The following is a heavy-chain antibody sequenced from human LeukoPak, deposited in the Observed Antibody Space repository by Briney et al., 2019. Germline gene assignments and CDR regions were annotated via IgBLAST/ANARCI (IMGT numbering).Heavy chain of an antibody. CDR1: GYTFTGYY. CDR2: INPNSGGT. Sequence: GASVKVSCKASGYTFTGYYMHWVRQAPGQGLEWMGWINPNSGGTNYAQKFQGRVTMTRDTSISTAYMELSRLRSDDTAVYYCARGGPTVRALSSFDCWGQGTLVTVSS. V-gene: IGHV1-2*02. CDR3: ARGGPTVRALSSFDC. D-gene: IGHD4-17*01. J-gene: IGHJ4*02.